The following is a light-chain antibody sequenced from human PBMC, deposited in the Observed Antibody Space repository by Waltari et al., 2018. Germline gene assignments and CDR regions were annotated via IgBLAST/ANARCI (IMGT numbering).Light chain of an antibody. CDR3: QSWDSDLT. J-gene: IGLJ2*01. CDR2: QGN. CDR1: NLGGKY. Sequence: SYEVTQPPSVSVSPGQTATISCSGDNLGGKYVCWFQHKPGQAPVLIIYQGNKRPSGFPGRFSASNSGNTATLASSGAQAVDEADYYCQSWDSDLTFGGGTKLTVL. V-gene: IGLV3-1*01.